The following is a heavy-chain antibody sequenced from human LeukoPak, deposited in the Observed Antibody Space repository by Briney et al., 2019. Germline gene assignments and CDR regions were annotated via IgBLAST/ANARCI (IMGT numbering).Heavy chain of an antibody. CDR2: IRSKAYGGTT. J-gene: IGHJ4*02. D-gene: IGHD6-19*01. Sequence: PGRSPRLSCTASGFTFGDYAMSWFRQAPGKGREWVGFIRSKAYGGTTEYAASVKGRFTISRDDSKSIAYLQMNSMKTEDTAVYYCTRYSSGWITLDYWGQGTLVTVSS. CDR1: GFTFGDYA. CDR3: TRYSSGWITLDY. V-gene: IGHV3-49*03.